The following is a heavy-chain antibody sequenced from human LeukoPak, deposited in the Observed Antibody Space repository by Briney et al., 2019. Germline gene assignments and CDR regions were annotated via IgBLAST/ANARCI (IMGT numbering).Heavy chain of an antibody. CDR3: ATVSAFFYDSGSYYTFDY. D-gene: IGHD3-10*01. CDR2: IYHSGST. V-gene: IGHV4-4*02. J-gene: IGHJ4*02. CDR1: GGSISSSKW. Sequence: SETLSLTCAVSGGSISSSKWWSWVRQPPGKGLEWIGEIYHSGSTNYNPSLKSRVTISVDKSKNQFSLKLSSVTAADTAVYYCATVSAFFYDSGSYYTFDYWGQGTLATVSS.